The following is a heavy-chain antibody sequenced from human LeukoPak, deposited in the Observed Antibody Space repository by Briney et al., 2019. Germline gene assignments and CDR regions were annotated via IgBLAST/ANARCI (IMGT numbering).Heavy chain of an antibody. V-gene: IGHV3-7*01. CDR3: ARGGAIFGVDFDY. Sequence: PGGSLRLSCAASGFTFSSYWMSWVRQAPGKGLGWVANIKQDGSEKYYVDSVKGRFTISRDNAKNSLYLQMNSLRAEDTAVYYCARGGAIFGVDFDYWGQGTLVTVSS. D-gene: IGHD3-3*01. CDR1: GFTFSSYW. CDR2: IKQDGSEK. J-gene: IGHJ4*02.